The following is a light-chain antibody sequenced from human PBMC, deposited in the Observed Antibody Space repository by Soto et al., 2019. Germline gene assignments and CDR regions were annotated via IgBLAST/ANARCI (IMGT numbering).Light chain of an antibody. V-gene: IGKV1-39*01. CDR1: QSISTY. Sequence: DIQMTQSPSSLSASVGDRVTITCRTSQSISTYLSWYQQKPGKAPKLLIYGASSLQSGVPPRVSGSGSGTDFTLTISSLQPEDFATYYCQQSYTTPLYTFGPGTKVEIK. J-gene: IGKJ2*01. CDR2: GAS. CDR3: QQSYTTPLYT.